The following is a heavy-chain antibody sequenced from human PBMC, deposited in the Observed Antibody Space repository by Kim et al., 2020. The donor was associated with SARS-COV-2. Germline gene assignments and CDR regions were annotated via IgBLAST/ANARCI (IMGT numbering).Heavy chain of an antibody. V-gene: IGHV2-5*02. CDR2: IYWDDDK. Sequence: SGPTLVNPTQTLTLTCTFSGFSLSTSGVGVGWIRQPPGKALEWLALIYWDDDKRYSPSLKSRLTITKDTSKNQVVLTMTNMDPVDTATYYCEVHQLPGGPYYYYGMDVWGQGTTVTVSS. D-gene: IGHD2-2*01. CDR3: EVHQLPGGPYYYYGMDV. CDR1: GFSLSTSGVG. J-gene: IGHJ6*02.